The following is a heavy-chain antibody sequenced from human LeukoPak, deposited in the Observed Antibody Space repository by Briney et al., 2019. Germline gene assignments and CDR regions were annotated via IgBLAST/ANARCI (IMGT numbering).Heavy chain of an antibody. CDR1: GFTFSSYW. Sequence: PGGSLRLSCAASGFTFSSYWMHWVRQAPGKGLVCVSRIKSDGSSTSYADSVKGRFTISRDDVKNTLYLQMNSLRAEDTAVYYCARAYNSHFDYWGQGALVTVSS. V-gene: IGHV3-74*01. CDR2: IKSDGSST. J-gene: IGHJ4*02. CDR3: ARAYNSHFDY. D-gene: IGHD1-1*01.